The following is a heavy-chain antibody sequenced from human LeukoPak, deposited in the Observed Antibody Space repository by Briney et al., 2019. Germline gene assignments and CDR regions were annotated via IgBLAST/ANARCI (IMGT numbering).Heavy chain of an antibody. CDR1: GGSVSSGSYY. J-gene: IGHJ4*02. CDR2: IYYSGST. V-gene: IGHV4-61*01. Sequence: SETLSLTCTVSGGSVSSGSYYWSWIRQPPGKGLEWIGYIYYSGSTNYNPSLKSRVTISVDTSKNQFSLKLSSVTAADTAVYYCASHYDSSGSFDYWGQGTLVAVSS. CDR3: ASHYDSSGSFDY. D-gene: IGHD3-22*01.